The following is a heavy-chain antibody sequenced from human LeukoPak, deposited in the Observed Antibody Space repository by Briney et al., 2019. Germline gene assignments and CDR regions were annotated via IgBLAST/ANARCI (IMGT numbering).Heavy chain of an antibody. CDR3: FTQGKWMDV. CDR2: ISSSSSTI. CDR1: GFTFSSYS. J-gene: IGHJ6*02. Sequence: GGSLRLSCAASGFTFSSYSMNWVRQAPGKGLEWVSYISSSSSTIYYADSVKGRFPISRENAKNSLYLQMNSLRAEDTAVYYCFTQGKWMDVWGQGTTVTVSS. V-gene: IGHV3-48*01. D-gene: IGHD1-26*01.